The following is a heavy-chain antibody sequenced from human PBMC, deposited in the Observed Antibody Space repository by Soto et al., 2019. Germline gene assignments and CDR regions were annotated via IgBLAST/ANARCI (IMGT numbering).Heavy chain of an antibody. CDR1: GFTFSVFA. J-gene: IGHJ4*02. D-gene: IGHD2-15*01. Sequence: QVQLAESGGGVVQPGGSLRLSCAASGFTFSVFAINWVRQAPGQGLEWVALISYDGSNIYYADSVKGRFTLSIDNSKNTVYLQMSSLRPDDTAIYFCARDSGGGSASGYYFDYWGQGTLLTVSS. CDR2: ISYDGSNI. CDR3: ARDSGGGSASGYYFDY. V-gene: IGHV3-30-3*01.